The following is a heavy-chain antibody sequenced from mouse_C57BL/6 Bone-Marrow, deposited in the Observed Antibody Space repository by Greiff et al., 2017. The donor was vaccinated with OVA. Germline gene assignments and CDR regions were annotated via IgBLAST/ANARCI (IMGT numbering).Heavy chain of an antibody. V-gene: IGHV3-5*01. J-gene: IGHJ1*03. D-gene: IGHD1-1*01. CDR2: IYYSGTI. CDR1: GISITTGNYR. Sequence: EVQLQQSGPGLVKPSQTVFLTCTVTGISITTGNYRWSWIRQFPGNKLEWIGYIYYSGTITYNPSLTSRTTITRDTPKNQFFLEMNSLTAEDTATYYCARDNYGKGYWYFDVWGTGTTVTVSS. CDR3: ARDNYGKGYWYFDV.